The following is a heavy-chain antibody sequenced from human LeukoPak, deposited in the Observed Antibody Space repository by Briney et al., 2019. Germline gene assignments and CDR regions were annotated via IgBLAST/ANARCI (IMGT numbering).Heavy chain of an antibody. Sequence: GASVKVSCKASGYPFTSYYMHWVRQAPGQGLEWLGIINPSGGSTSYAQKFQGRVTMTRDTSTSTVYMELSSLRSEDTAVYYCARDADLTTVTGYFDYWGQGTLVTVSS. CDR2: INPSGGST. CDR1: GYPFTSYY. J-gene: IGHJ4*02. D-gene: IGHD4-17*01. CDR3: ARDADLTTVTGYFDY. V-gene: IGHV1-46*01.